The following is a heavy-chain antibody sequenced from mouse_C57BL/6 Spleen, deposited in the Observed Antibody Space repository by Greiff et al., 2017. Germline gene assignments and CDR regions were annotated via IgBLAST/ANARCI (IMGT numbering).Heavy chain of an antibody. Sequence: VQLKESGPGLVKPSQSLSLTCSVTGYSITSGYYWNWIRQFPGNKLEWMGYISYDGSNNYNPSLKNRISITRDTSKNQFFLKLNSVTTEDTATDYCAREDYYGSNGYFDVWGTGTTVTVSA. J-gene: IGHJ1*03. V-gene: IGHV3-6*01. D-gene: IGHD1-1*01. CDR1: GYSITSGYY. CDR2: ISYDGSN. CDR3: AREDYYGSNGYFDV.